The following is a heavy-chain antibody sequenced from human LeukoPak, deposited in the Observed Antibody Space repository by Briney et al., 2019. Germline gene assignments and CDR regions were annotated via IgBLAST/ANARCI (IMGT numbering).Heavy chain of an antibody. CDR2: IYYSGST. D-gene: IGHD6-19*01. CDR1: GGSISSSSYY. V-gene: IGHV4-39*07. CDR3: ARVAPGYSSGWYYFDY. Sequence: SETLSLTCTVSGGSISSSSYYWGWIRQPPGKGLEWIGSIYYSGSTYYNPSLKSRVTISVDTSKNQFSLKLSSVTAADTAVYYCARVAPGYSSGWYYFDYWGQGTLVTVSS. J-gene: IGHJ4*02.